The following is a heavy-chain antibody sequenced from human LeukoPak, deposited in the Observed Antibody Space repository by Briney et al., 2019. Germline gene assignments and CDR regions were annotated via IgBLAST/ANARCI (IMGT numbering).Heavy chain of an antibody. Sequence: PSQTLSLTCAVSGGSISSGSYSWSWIRQPPGKGLEWIGYIYPRGSTYYNPPLKSRVTMSLDRSANQFSLNLSSVTAADTAVYYCARFSPRAMGNYFDFWGQGTLVTVSS. J-gene: IGHJ4*02. V-gene: IGHV4-30-2*01. CDR1: GGSISSGSYS. CDR2: IYPRGST. D-gene: IGHD7-27*01. CDR3: ARFSPRAMGNYFDF.